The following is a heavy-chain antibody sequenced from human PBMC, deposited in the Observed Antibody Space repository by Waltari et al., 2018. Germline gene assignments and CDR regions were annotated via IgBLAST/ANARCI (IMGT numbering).Heavy chain of an antibody. V-gene: IGHV4-38-2*01. D-gene: IGHD5-18*01. Sequence: QVQLQESGPGLVKPSETLSLTCAVSGYSISSGYYWGWIRQPPGKGLEWIGSIYHSGSTYYNPSLKSRVTISVDTSKNQFSLKLSSVTAADTAVYYCARGGYSYGNNWFDPWGQGTLVIVSS. CDR1: GYSISSGYY. J-gene: IGHJ5*02. CDR3: ARGGYSYGNNWFDP. CDR2: IYHSGST.